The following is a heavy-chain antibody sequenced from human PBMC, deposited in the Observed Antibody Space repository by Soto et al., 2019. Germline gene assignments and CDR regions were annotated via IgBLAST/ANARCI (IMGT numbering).Heavy chain of an antibody. J-gene: IGHJ4*01. CDR3: GQSTVYEFVQKVYSY. CDR1: GFTFSSYA. D-gene: IGHD2-8*01. V-gene: IGHV3-23*01. Sequence: EVQLLESGGGLVQPGGSLRLSCAASGFTFSSYAMSWVRQAPGKGLEWGSAISGSGGSTYYADSVKGRFTISRDNSKNTLYLQIDSLRGEATALYFCGQSTVYEFVQKVYSYRGHGTLV. CDR2: ISGSGGST.